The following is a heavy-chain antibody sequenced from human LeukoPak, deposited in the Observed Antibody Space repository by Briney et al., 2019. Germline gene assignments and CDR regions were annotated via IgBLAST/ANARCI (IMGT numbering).Heavy chain of an antibody. J-gene: IGHJ3*02. CDR2: IVGSGSSA. Sequence: GGSLRLSCAASGFPFSSYAMTWVRQAPGKGPEWVSAIVGSGSSAYYADSVKGRFTIPRDNSKNTLYLQMNSLRAEDTALYYCARGGYTYSWGAFDIWGQGTRVTVSS. V-gene: IGHV3-23*01. CDR1: GFPFSSYA. D-gene: IGHD5-18*01. CDR3: ARGGYTYSWGAFDI.